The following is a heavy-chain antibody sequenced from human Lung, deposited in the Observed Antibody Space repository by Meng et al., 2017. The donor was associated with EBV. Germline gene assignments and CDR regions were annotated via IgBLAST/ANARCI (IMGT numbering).Heavy chain of an antibody. CDR3: ARVAPSGYRYFDY. V-gene: IGHV7-4-1*02. J-gene: IGHJ4*02. D-gene: IGHD3-3*01. CDR1: GYTVTSYG. CDR2: INTNTGNP. Sequence: QGHLLQSGAEVKKPGASVRVSCKASGYTVTSYGISWVRQAPGQGLEWMGWINTNTGNPTYAQGFTRRFVFSLDTSFRTAYLQISSLKAEDTAVYYCARVAPSGYRYFDYWGQGTLVTVSS.